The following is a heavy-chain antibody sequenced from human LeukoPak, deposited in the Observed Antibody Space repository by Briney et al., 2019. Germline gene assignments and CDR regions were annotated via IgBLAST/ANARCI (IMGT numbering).Heavy chain of an antibody. CDR3: ARQGGITMIVVIITDDAFDI. Sequence: SETLSLTCTVSGYSISSGYYWGWTRQPPGKGLEWIGSIYHSGSTSYNPSLKSRVTISVDTSKNQFSLKMSSVTAADTAVYYCARQGGITMIVVIITDDAFDIWGQGTMVTVSS. V-gene: IGHV4-38-2*02. D-gene: IGHD3-22*01. CDR2: IYHSGST. CDR1: GYSISSGYY. J-gene: IGHJ3*02.